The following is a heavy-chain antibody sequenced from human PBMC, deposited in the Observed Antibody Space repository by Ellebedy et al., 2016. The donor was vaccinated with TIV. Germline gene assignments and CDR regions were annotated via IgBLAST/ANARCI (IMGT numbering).Heavy chain of an antibody. CDR1: GGSFSGYF. CDR3: ARWPNEWLFRAFDI. D-gene: IGHD3-3*01. V-gene: IGHV4-34*01. J-gene: IGHJ3*02. CDR2: IDQSGSS. Sequence: SETLSLXXAVYGGSFSGYFWNWIRQPPGKGPEWIAEIDQSGSSRYNPSLKSRVTVSVDTSKNQFSLKLNSVTAADTAVYFCARWPNEWLFRAFDIWGPGTMVTVSS.